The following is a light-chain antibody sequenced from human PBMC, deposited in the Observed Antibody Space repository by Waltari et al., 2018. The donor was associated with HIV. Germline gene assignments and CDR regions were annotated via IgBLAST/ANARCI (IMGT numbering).Light chain of an antibody. Sequence: DIVMTQSPDSLAVSLGEGATIHCKSSKSVFYRLNNKNYLDWYQQTSGPPPKLIHYWASTPESGVPDRFSGSGSGTDFTLTISSLQAEDVAVYYCQQYYSTPMYTFGQGTKLEIK. CDR3: QQYYSTPMYT. CDR1: KSVFYRLNNKNY. V-gene: IGKV4-1*01. J-gene: IGKJ2*01. CDR2: WAS.